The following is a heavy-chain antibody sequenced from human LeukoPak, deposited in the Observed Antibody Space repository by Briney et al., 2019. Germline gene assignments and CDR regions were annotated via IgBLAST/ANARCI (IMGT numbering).Heavy chain of an antibody. Sequence: GGSLRLSCAVSGFTFRSYWMTWVRQAPGKGLEWVANIKQDGSERDYVDSVRGRFTISRDNAKNSLYLQMNSLRAEDTAVYYCARGRNSGWYYDSWGQGTLVTVSS. CDR3: ARGRNSGWYYDS. V-gene: IGHV3-7*05. D-gene: IGHD6-19*01. CDR1: GFTFRSYW. CDR2: IKQDGSER. J-gene: IGHJ5*02.